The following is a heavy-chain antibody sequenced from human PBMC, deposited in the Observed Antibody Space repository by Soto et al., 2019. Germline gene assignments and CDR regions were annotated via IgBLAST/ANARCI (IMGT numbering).Heavy chain of an antibody. Sequence: GESLKISCAASGFTFSSYAMSWVRQAPGKGLEWVSAISGSGGSTYYADSVKGRFTISRDNSKNTLYLQMNSLRAEDTAVYYCAKRILWFGESLHFDYWGQGTLVTVSS. CDR1: GFTFSSYA. V-gene: IGHV3-23*01. CDR2: ISGSGGST. CDR3: AKRILWFGESLHFDY. D-gene: IGHD3-10*01. J-gene: IGHJ4*02.